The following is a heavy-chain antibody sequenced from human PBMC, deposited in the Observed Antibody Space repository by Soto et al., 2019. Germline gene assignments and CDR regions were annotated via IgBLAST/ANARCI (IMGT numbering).Heavy chain of an antibody. CDR3: ARGHYDFWSGYFATIDY. CDR2: IYYSGST. CDR1: GGSISSGDYY. Sequence: SETLSRTCTVSGGSISSGDYYWSWIRQPPGKGLEWIGYIYYSGSTYYNPSLKSRVTISADTSKNQFSLKLSSVTAADTAVYYCARGHYDFWSGYFATIDYWGQGTLVTVSS. J-gene: IGHJ4*02. V-gene: IGHV4-30-4*01. D-gene: IGHD3-3*01.